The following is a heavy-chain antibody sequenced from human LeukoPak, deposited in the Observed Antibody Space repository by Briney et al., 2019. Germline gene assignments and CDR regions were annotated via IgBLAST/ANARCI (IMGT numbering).Heavy chain of an antibody. Sequence: GGSLRLSCAASGFTFSSYAMSWVRQAPGKGLGWVSDISASAAATYYADSVKGRFTISRDNSKNTLYLQMNSLRAEDTAVYYCAKESSKKLKHSSSHYWGQGTLVTVSS. CDR3: AKESSKKLKHSSSHY. CDR2: ISASAAAT. D-gene: IGHD6-13*01. J-gene: IGHJ4*02. V-gene: IGHV3-23*01. CDR1: GFTFSSYA.